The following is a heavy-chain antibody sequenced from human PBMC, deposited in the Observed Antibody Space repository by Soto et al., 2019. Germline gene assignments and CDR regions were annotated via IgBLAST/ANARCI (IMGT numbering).Heavy chain of an antibody. CDR1: VWSFIGYY. Sequence: PSETLSLTCAVYVWSFIGYYWSWIRQPPGKGLEWIGKINHRGTANYNPSLQTRVTISLDKSKSQFSLKLNSVTAADSAVYFCARLEGLATISYYFDFWGPGALVTVSS. CDR3: ARLEGLATISYYFDF. CDR2: INHRGTA. D-gene: IGHD3-9*01. V-gene: IGHV4-34*01. J-gene: IGHJ4*02.